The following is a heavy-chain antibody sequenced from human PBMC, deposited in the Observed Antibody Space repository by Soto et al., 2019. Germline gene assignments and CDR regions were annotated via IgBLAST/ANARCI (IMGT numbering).Heavy chain of an antibody. Sequence: SLRLSCAASGFTFDDYAMHWVRQAPGKGLEWVSGFSWNSGSIGYADSVKGRFTISRDNAKNSLYLQMNSLRAEDTALYYCAKDMSRIVLVPAAIVYYYYGMDVWGQGTTVTVSS. CDR1: GFTFDDYA. J-gene: IGHJ6*02. CDR3: AKDMSRIVLVPAAIVYYYYGMDV. D-gene: IGHD2-2*02. V-gene: IGHV3-9*01. CDR2: FSWNSGSI.